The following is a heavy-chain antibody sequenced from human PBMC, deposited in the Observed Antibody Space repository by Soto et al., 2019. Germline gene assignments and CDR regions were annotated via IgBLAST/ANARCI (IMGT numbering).Heavy chain of an antibody. Sequence: SETLSLTCTVSGGSISSYYWSWIRQPPGKGLEWIGYIYYSGSTNYNPSLKSRVTISVDTSKNQFSLKLSSVTAADTAVYYCAREPIKHGYRSGWPFDYWGQGTRVTVSS. V-gene: IGHV4-59*12. D-gene: IGHD6-19*01. J-gene: IGHJ4*02. CDR1: GGSISSYY. CDR3: AREPIKHGYRSGWPFDY. CDR2: IYYSGST.